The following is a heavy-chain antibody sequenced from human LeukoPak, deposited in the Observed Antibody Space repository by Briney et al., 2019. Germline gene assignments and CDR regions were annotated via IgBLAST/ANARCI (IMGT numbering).Heavy chain of an antibody. CDR1: GYTSTANY. V-gene: IGHV1-2*02. J-gene: IGHJ4*02. Sequence: ASVKVSCKASGYTSTANYIHWVRQAPGQGLEWMGWINPNSGGTNHVQKFQGRVTMTRDTSISTDYMELSSLRSDDTAVYYCARGERWLQFVFDYWGRGTLVTVSS. CDR3: ARGERWLQFVFDY. CDR2: INPNSGGT. D-gene: IGHD5-24*01.